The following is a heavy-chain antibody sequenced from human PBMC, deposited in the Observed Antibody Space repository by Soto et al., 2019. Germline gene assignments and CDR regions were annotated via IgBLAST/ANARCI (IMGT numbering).Heavy chain of an antibody. V-gene: IGHV3-30-3*01. CDR3: ARDDYASTGRNSGFDY. D-gene: IGHD3-22*01. J-gene: IGHJ4*02. Sequence: QVQLVESGGGVVQPGRSLRLSCAASGLTLRSYAMHWVRQAPGKGLEWVAVISYDGSNQFYADSVKGRFTISRDDSKNTLYLQMNSLRADDTAVYYCARDDYASTGRNSGFDYWGQGTLVTVSS. CDR2: ISYDGSNQ. CDR1: GLTLRSYA.